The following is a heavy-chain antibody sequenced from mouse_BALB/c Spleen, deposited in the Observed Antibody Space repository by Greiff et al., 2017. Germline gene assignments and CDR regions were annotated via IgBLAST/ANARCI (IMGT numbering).Heavy chain of an antibody. Sequence: EVKLQESGGGLVQPGGSLRLSCATSGFTFTDYYMSWVRQPPGKALEWLGFIRNKANGYTTEYSASVKGRFTISRDNSQSILYLQMNTLRAEDSATYDCARDPHLRPYAMDYWGQGTSVTVSS. V-gene: IGHV7-3*02. J-gene: IGHJ4*01. CDR2: IRNKANGYTT. CDR3: ARDPHLRPYAMDY. CDR1: GFTFTDYY. D-gene: IGHD1-2*01.